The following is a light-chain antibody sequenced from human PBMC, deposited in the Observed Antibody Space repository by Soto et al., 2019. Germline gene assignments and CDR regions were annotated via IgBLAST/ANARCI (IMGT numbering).Light chain of an antibody. CDR1: ASDVGGYNS. CDR2: DVS. CDR3: SSYSGSTTLGVV. Sequence: QSVLTQPASVSGSPGQSITISCTGTASDVGGYNSVSWYQQLPGKAPKLMIYDVSNRPSGVSSHFSGSKSGSTASLTISGLQAEDEADYYCSSYSGSTTLGVVFGGGTKLTVL. J-gene: IGLJ2*01. V-gene: IGLV2-14*01.